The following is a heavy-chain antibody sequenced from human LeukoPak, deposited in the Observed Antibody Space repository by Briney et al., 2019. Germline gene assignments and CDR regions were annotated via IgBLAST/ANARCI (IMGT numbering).Heavy chain of an antibody. CDR1: GLICRDYW. J-gene: IGHJ4*02. V-gene: IGHV3-7*01. D-gene: IGHD3-10*01. CDR3: LSGSGH. CDR2: IKEDGSEK. Sequence: GGSMRLSCEAAGLICRDYWMGWVRQVPGKGLEWVANIKEDGSEKYYVDSVKARFTIYRDNAKNTLDLQMSILRAEETAVFYCLSGSGHWGQGTLVTVSS.